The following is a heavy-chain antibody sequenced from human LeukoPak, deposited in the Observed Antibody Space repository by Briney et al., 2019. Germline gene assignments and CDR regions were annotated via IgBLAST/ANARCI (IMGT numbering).Heavy chain of an antibody. J-gene: IGHJ4*02. Sequence: ASDTLSLTCTVSGGSISSISYYWGWIRQPPGKGLEWIGSIYYSGSTYYNPSLKSRVTISVDTSKNQFSLKLSSVTAADTAVYYCARRAGDGENYFDYWGQGTLVTVSS. CDR2: IYYSGST. CDR3: ARRAGDGENYFDY. D-gene: IGHD5-24*01. V-gene: IGHV4-39*01. CDR1: GGSISSISYY.